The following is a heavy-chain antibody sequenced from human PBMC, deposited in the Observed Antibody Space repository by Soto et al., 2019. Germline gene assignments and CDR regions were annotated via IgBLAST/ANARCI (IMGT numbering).Heavy chain of an antibody. CDR3: EATGYSSGWSN. CDR1: GFTFWSYV. CDR2: ISYDGSKK. Sequence: QVHLVESGGGVVQPGRSLRLSCAASGFTFWSYVMHWVRQAPGKGLEWVAAISYDGSKKYYADSVKGRFTISRDNPKNTLYLQMNSLRAEDTAVYYCEATGYSSGWSNWGQGTLVTVSS. V-gene: IGHV3-30*03. D-gene: IGHD6-19*01. J-gene: IGHJ4*02.